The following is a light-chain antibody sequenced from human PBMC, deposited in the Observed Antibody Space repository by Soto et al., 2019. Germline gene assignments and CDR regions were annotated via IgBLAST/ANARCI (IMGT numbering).Light chain of an antibody. Sequence: DIQLTQSTSSLSASVGDRVTITCLASQGIITYLNWYQQKPGKAPKLLIYDASNLETGVPSRFSGSGSGTDFTFTISSLQPEDIATYYCQQYDNLPITFGQGTRLEIK. CDR3: QQYDNLPIT. CDR1: QGIITY. J-gene: IGKJ5*01. V-gene: IGKV1-33*01. CDR2: DAS.